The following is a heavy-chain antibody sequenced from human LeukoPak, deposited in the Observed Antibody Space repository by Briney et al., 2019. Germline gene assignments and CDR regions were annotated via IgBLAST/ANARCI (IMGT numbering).Heavy chain of an antibody. Sequence: SVKVSCKASGGTFSSYAISWVRQAPGQELEWMGGIIPIFGTANYAQKFQGRVTITTDESTSTAYMELSSLRSEDTAVYYCARGVPATYYYYYYMDVWGKGTTVTVSS. J-gene: IGHJ6*03. CDR3: ARGVPATYYYYYYMDV. CDR1: GGTFSSYA. D-gene: IGHD2-2*01. CDR2: IIPIFGTA. V-gene: IGHV1-69*05.